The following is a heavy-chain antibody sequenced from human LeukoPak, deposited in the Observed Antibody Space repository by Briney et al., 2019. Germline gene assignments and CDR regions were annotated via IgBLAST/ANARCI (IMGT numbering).Heavy chain of an antibody. CDR2: ISGSGGST. CDR1: GFTFSSYA. D-gene: IGHD5-12*01. CDR3: AKDRSSGYDSDAFDI. Sequence: PGGSLRLSCAASGFTFSSYAMSWVRQAPGKGLEWVSAISGSGGSTYYADSAKGRFTISRDNSKNTLYLQMNSLRAEDTAVYYCAKDRSSGYDSDAFDIWGQGTMVTVSS. J-gene: IGHJ3*02. V-gene: IGHV3-23*01.